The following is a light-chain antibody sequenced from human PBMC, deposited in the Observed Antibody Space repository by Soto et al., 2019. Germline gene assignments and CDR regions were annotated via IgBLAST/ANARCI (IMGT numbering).Light chain of an antibody. CDR1: QSISSW. J-gene: IGKJ1*01. CDR2: DAS. CDR3: QQYKSYWT. Sequence: DIPMTQSPSTLSASVGDRVTITCRASQSISSWLAWYQQKPGKAPKVLIYDASSLESGVPSRFSGSGSGTEFTLTISSLQPDDFASYYCQQYKSYWTFGQGTKVEIK. V-gene: IGKV1-5*01.